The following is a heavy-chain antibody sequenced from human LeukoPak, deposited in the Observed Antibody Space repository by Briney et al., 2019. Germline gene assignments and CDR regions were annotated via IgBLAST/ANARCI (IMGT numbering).Heavy chain of an antibody. V-gene: IGHV4-59*01. J-gene: IGHJ5*02. CDR2: IYYSGST. D-gene: IGHD3-3*01. Sequence: PSETLSLTCTVSGGSISSYYWSCIRQPPGKGLEWIGYIYYSGSTNYNPSLKSRVTISVDTSKNQFSLKLSSVTAADTAVYYCARGLRFLEWLSPFDPWGQGTLVTVSS. CDR3: ARGLRFLEWLSPFDP. CDR1: GGSISSYY.